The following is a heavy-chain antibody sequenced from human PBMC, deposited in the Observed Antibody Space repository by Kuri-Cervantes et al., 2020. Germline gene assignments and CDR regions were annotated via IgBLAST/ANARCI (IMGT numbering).Heavy chain of an antibody. CDR3: AKMILRRDGYNLACTD. CDR1: GFTFSSYD. D-gene: IGHD5-24*01. V-gene: IGHV3-13*01. CDR2: IGTAGDT. J-gene: IGHJ4*02. Sequence: GGSLRLSCAASGFTFSSYDMHWVRQATGKGLEWVSAIGTAGDTYYPGSVKGRFTITRANSKNSLYLQMNSLRTEDTALYYCAKMILRRDGYNLACTDWGQGTLVTVSS.